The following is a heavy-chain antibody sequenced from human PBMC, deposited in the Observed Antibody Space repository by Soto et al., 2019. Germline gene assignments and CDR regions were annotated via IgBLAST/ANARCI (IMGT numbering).Heavy chain of an antibody. V-gene: IGHV1-2*04. Sequence: ASVKVSCKASGYTFTGYYMHWVRQAPGQGLEWMGWINPNSGGTNYAQRFQGWVTMTRDTSISTAYMELSRLRSDDTAVYYCAREGITGTTGAFDIWGQGTMVT. CDR3: AREGITGTTGAFDI. CDR2: INPNSGGT. CDR1: GYTFTGYY. J-gene: IGHJ3*02. D-gene: IGHD1-7*01.